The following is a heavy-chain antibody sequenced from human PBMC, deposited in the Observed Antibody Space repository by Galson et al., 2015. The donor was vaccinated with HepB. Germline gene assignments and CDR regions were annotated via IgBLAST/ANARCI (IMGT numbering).Heavy chain of an antibody. J-gene: IGHJ4*02. CDR2: IQYSGDNK. CDR1: GFTFSSYG. V-gene: IGHV3-30*02. Sequence: SLRLSCAASGFTFSSYGMHWVRQAPGKGLEWVTFIQYSGDNKYYADSVKGRFTISRDNSKNTLYLQMNSLRAEDTATYYCAKDGSNYYIDHGGRGTLVTVSS. CDR3: AKDGSNYYIDH. D-gene: IGHD4-11*01.